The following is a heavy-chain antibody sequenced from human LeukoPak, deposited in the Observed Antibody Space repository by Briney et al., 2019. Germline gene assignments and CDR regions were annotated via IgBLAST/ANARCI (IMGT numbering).Heavy chain of an antibody. Sequence: SETLSLTCTVSGGSISNYYWSWIRQPAGKGLEWIGRIYTSGSTNYNPSLKSRVTISVDKSKDQFSLKLSSVTAADTAVYYCARDAGMAVAASRFRWFDPWGQGTLVTVSS. CDR3: ARDAGMAVAASRFRWFDP. CDR1: GGSISNYY. CDR2: IYTSGST. D-gene: IGHD2-15*01. V-gene: IGHV4-4*07. J-gene: IGHJ5*02.